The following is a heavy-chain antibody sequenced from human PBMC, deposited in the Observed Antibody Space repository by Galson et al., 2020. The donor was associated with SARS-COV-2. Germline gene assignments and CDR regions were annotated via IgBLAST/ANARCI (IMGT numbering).Heavy chain of an antibody. CDR3: ARASSVAEPGRYLQH. D-gene: IGHD6-13*01. CDR1: GGSVSGYY. Sequence: ETSETLSLTCTVSGGSVSGYYWSWIRQPPGKGLEWIGYIFYRGSTNYNPSLKSRVTISVDTSKNQFSLKLSSVTAADTAVYYCARASSVAEPGRYLQHWGHGTLVTVSS. CDR2: IFYRGST. V-gene: IGHV4-59*02. J-gene: IGHJ1*01.